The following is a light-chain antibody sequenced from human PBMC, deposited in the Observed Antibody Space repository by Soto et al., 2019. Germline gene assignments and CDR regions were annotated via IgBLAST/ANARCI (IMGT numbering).Light chain of an antibody. Sequence: IVLTQWPWTLSWSAVERASLSCRASQSVSSNYITWYQQKPGQAPRRLIFGASSRATGIPDRFSGSGSGTDFTLTISRLEPEDFAVYYCQQYGSSPSTFGQGTKVDIK. CDR3: QQYGSSPST. CDR2: GAS. CDR1: QSVSSNY. V-gene: IGKV3-20*01. J-gene: IGKJ1*01.